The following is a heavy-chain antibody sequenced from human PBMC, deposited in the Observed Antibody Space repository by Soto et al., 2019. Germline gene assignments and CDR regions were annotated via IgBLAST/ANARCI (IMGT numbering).Heavy chain of an antibody. J-gene: IGHJ6*02. V-gene: IGHV1-18*04. CDR2: ISAYNGNT. D-gene: IGHD3-9*01. CDR1: GYTFTSYG. Sequence: QVQLVQSGAEVKKPGASVKVSCKASGYTFTSYGISWVRQAPGQRLEWMGWISAYNGNTNYAQKLQGRVTMTTDTSTSTAYMELRSLRSDDTAVYYCARGVIRYFDGFVHYYYGMDVCGQGTTVTVSS. CDR3: ARGVIRYFDGFVHYYYGMDV.